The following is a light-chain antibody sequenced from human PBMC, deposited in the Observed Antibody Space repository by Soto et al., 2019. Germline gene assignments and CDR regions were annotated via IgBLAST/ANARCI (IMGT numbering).Light chain of an antibody. Sequence: QSALTQPASVSGSPGQSITISCTGTSSDVGGYNYVSWYQQHPGKAPKLMIYGVSYRPSGVSNRFSGSKSGNTASLTISGLQAEDEEDYYCTSQTTNPPWVFGGGTKLTVL. V-gene: IGLV2-14*01. CDR2: GVS. J-gene: IGLJ3*02. CDR1: SSDVGGYNY. CDR3: TSQTTNPPWV.